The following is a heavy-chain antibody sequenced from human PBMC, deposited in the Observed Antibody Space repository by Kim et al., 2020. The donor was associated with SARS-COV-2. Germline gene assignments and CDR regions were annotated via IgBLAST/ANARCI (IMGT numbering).Heavy chain of an antibody. D-gene: IGHD5-18*01. Sequence: GGSLRLSCAASGFTFSNAWMSWVRQAPGKGLEWVGRIKSKTDGGTTDYAAPVKGRFTISRDDSKNTLYLQMNSLKTEDTAVYYCTTEDTAMVMGGYDFFRDYWGQGTLVTVSS. CDR1: GFTFSNAW. J-gene: IGHJ4*02. CDR2: IKSKTDGGTT. V-gene: IGHV3-15*01. CDR3: TTEDTAMVMGGYDFFRDY.